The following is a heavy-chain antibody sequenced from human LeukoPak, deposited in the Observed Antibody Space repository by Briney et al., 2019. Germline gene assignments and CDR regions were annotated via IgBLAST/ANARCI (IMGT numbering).Heavy chain of an antibody. D-gene: IGHD5-12*01. CDR3: AKKGPDNSGLFDY. CDR2: IRNDGSNK. CDR1: GFPFSGYG. Sequence: QTGGSLRLSCAASGFPFSGYGMNWVRQAPGKGLEWVAFIRNDGSNKYYVDSVKDRFTISRDNSKNTLYLQMDSLRAEDTAVYYCAKKGPDNSGLFDYWGQGTLVTVSS. J-gene: IGHJ4*02. V-gene: IGHV3-30*02.